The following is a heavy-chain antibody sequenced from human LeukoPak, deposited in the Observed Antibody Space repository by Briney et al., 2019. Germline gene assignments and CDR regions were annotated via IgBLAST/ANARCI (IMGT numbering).Heavy chain of an antibody. CDR3: ARWTNRYFGL. D-gene: IGHD3/OR15-3a*01. Sequence: GGSLRLSCVAAGFSVTSNGMHWVRQAPGKGLEDVSAISSNGVDAFYANSVKGRFTVSRDTSKNTVYLQMGSLRPEDTAVYYCARWTNRYFGLWGRDTLDPVSS. CDR2: ISSNGVDA. V-gene: IGHV3-64*01. CDR1: GFSVTSNG. J-gene: IGHJ2*01.